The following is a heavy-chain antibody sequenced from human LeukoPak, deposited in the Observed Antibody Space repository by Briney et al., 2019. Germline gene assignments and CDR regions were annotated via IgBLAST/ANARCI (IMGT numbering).Heavy chain of an antibody. CDR2: IYYSGST. V-gene: IGHV4-59*01. Sequence: TSETLSLTCTVSGGSISSYYWSWIRQPPGKGLEWIGYIYYSGSTNYNPSLKSRVTISVDTSKNQFSLKLSSVTAADTAVYYCARGRLELGYYYMDVWGKGTTVTISS. D-gene: IGHD7-27*01. J-gene: IGHJ6*03. CDR3: ARGRLELGYYYMDV. CDR1: GGSISSYY.